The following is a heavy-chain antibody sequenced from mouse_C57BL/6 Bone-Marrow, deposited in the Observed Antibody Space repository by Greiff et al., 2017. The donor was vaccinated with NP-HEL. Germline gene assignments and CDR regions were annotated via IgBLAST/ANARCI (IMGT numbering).Heavy chain of an antibody. CDR3: ARDENGLFAY. V-gene: IGHV5-4*01. CDR1: GFTFSSYA. CDR2: ISDGGSYT. Sequence: EVQLQESGGGLVKPGGSLKLSCAASGFTFSSYAMSWVRQTPEKRLEWVATISDGGSYTYYPDNVKGRFTISRDNAKNNLYLQMSHLKSEDTAMYYCARDENGLFAYWGQGTLVTVSA. J-gene: IGHJ3*01.